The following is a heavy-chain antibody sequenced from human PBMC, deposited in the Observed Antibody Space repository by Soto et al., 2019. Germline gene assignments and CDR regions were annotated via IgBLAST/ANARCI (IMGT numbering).Heavy chain of an antibody. V-gene: IGHV1-3*01. CDR1: GYTFTSYA. CDR2: INAGNGNT. D-gene: IGHD6-13*01. CDR3: ARAYSSSWYANLDY. J-gene: IGHJ4*02. Sequence: ASVKVSCKASGYTFTSYAMHWVRQAPGQRLEWMGWINAGNGNTKYSQKFQGRVTITRDTSASTAYMELSSLRSEDTAVYYCARAYSSSWYANLDYWGQGTLVTVSS.